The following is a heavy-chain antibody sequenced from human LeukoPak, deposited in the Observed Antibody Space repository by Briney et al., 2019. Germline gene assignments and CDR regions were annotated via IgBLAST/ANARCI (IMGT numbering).Heavy chain of an antibody. V-gene: IGHV4-34*01. Sequence: SETLSLTSAVYGGSFSGYYWSWIRQPPGKGLEWIGEINHSGSTNYNPSLKSRVTISVDTSKNQFSLKLSSVTAADTAVYYCARGAVGATTDYYYGMDVWGQGTTVTVSS. CDR3: ARGAVGATTDYYYGMDV. J-gene: IGHJ6*02. D-gene: IGHD1-26*01. CDR1: GGSFSGYY. CDR2: INHSGST.